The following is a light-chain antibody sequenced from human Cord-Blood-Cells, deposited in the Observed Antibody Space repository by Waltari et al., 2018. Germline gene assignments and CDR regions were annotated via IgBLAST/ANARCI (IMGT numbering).Light chain of an antibody. CDR1: SSDVGGYNF. CDR3: SSYTSSSTIVV. CDR2: EVS. V-gene: IGLV2-14*01. Sequence: QSALTQPASVSGSPGQSITTPCTGTSSDVGGYNFVTWYQQHTGKAPKLMIYEVSNRPSGVSNRFSGSKSGNTASLTISGLQAEDEADYYCSSYTSSSTIVVFGGGTKLTVL. J-gene: IGLJ2*01.